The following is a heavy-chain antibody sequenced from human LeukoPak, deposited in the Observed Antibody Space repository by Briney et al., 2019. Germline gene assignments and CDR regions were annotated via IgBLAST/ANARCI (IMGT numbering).Heavy chain of an antibody. CDR2: IYTSGNT. CDR1: GGSISSYY. D-gene: IGHD3-10*01. V-gene: IGHV4-4*07. J-gene: IGHJ2*01. CDR3: ASLEARYYGSGSPWYFDL. Sequence: PSETLSLTCSVSGGSISSYYWSWIRQPAGKGLEWIGRIYTSGNTNYNPTLKSRVTMSVDTSKNQFSLKLSSVTAADTAVYYCASLEARYYGSGSPWYFDLWGRGTLVTVSS.